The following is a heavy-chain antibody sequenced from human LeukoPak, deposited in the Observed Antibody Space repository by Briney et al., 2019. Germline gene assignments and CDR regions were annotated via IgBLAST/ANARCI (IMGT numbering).Heavy chain of an antibody. CDR3: ARVDVSGYSFGLIDY. J-gene: IGHJ4*02. CDR2: ISSVSSTR. Sequence: PGGSLRLSCVASGFTFNSYSMNWVRQAPGKGLEWVSYISSVSSTRYYADSVKGRFTISRDNAKNSLYLQVNSLRAEDTAVYYCARVDVSGYSFGLIDYWGQGTLVTVSP. CDR1: GFTFNSYS. V-gene: IGHV3-48*01. D-gene: IGHD5-18*01.